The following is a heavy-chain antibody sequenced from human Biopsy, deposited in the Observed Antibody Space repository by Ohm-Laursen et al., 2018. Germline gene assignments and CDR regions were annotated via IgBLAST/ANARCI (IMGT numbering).Heavy chain of an antibody. CDR1: GYSFSNYG. CDR3: ARVREGGLLDY. Sequence: AASVKVSCNASGYSFSNYGISWVRQAPGQGLEWMGWISDYSGKTNYAQKFQGRVTMTTVTSTTTAYMELRSLRSDDTAVYFCARVREGGLLDYWGQGILVTVSS. J-gene: IGHJ4*02. CDR2: ISDYSGKT. D-gene: IGHD3-16*01. V-gene: IGHV1-18*01.